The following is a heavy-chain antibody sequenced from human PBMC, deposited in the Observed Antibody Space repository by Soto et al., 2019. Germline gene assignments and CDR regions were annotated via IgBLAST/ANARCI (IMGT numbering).Heavy chain of an antibody. Sequence: SETLSLTCAVYGGSFSGYYWSWIRQPPGKGLEWIGEINHSGSTNYNPSLKSRVNISVDTSKNQFSLKLSSVTAADTAVYYCAICTSCYMRWYYYGMDVWGQGTTVTVSS. V-gene: IGHV4-34*01. D-gene: IGHD2-2*02. J-gene: IGHJ6*02. CDR1: GGSFSGYY. CDR3: AICTSCYMRWYYYGMDV. CDR2: INHSGST.